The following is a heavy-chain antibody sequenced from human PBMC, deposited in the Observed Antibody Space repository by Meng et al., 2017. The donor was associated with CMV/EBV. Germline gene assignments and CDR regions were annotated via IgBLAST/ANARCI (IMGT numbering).Heavy chain of an antibody. V-gene: IGHV1-18*01. CDR3: ARGVPLGIIYSFDY. CDR1: GYTFTGYG. Sequence: QVRLLRSDVEVKKPGALVKVSCKASGYTFTGYGSSWVRQAPGQGLEWVGWISVYNGHTNFAQNLQGRVTMTTDTSTSTAYVELRSLRSDDTAIYYCARGVPLGIIYSFDYWGQGTLVTVSS. CDR2: ISVYNGHT. J-gene: IGHJ4*01. D-gene: IGHD2-21*01.